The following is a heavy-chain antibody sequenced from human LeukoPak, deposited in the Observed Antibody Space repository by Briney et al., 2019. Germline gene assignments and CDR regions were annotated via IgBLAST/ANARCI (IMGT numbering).Heavy chain of an antibody. CDR1: GFTFSSYA. V-gene: IGHV3-23*01. CDR3: AKGIAASGTRSLDY. Sequence: PRGSLRLACAASGFTFSSYAMSWVRQAPGKVLEWVSAISGSGSGTYYADSVKGRCTISRDNSKNTLYLQMSSLRAEDTAVYYCAKGIAASGTRSLDYWGQGTLVTVSS. CDR2: ISGSGSGT. D-gene: IGHD6-13*01. J-gene: IGHJ4*02.